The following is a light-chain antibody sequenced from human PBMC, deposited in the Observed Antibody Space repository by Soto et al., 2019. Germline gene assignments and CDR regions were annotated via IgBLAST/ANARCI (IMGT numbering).Light chain of an antibody. CDR1: QSVGSN. J-gene: IGKJ2*01. Sequence: EIVMTQSPATLSVSPGDRATLSCRASQSVGSNLAWYQQKPGQAPRLLIYGASTRPTGIPARFSGNGSGTEFTLTISSLQSEDFAVYYCHQYNNWPPYTFGQGTKLEIK. CDR3: HQYNNWPPYT. CDR2: GAS. V-gene: IGKV3-15*01.